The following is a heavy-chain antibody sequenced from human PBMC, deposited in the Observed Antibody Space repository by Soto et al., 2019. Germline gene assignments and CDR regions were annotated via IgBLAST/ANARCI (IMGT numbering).Heavy chain of an antibody. CDR1: GFTFSNVW. D-gene: IGHD3-22*01. CDR3: TTGLSSCYYNFYY. Sequence: EVQLVESGRGLVKPGGSLRLSCAASGFTFSNVWMSWVRQAPGKGLEWVGRIKRNTDGGTTDYDAPVKDRFTISRDDSKNTLSMQMNSLKIEDTAVYFCTTGLSSCYYNFYYWGQGTLVTVSS. J-gene: IGHJ4*02. CDR2: IKRNTDGGTT. V-gene: IGHV3-15*01.